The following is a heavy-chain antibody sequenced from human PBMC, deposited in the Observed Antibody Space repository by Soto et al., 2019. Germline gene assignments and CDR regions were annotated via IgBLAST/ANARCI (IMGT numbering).Heavy chain of an antibody. CDR3: ARVSSSRYHFDY. V-gene: IGHV1-18*01. Sequence: ASVKVSCKXSGYTFISSGISWVRQAPGQGLEWMGWISGYNGNTNYAPKLQGRVTMTTDTSTSTVYMDLRSLRSDDTAVYYCARVSSSRYHFDYWGQGTLVTVSS. CDR1: GYTFISSG. J-gene: IGHJ4*02. D-gene: IGHD6-6*01. CDR2: ISGYNGNT.